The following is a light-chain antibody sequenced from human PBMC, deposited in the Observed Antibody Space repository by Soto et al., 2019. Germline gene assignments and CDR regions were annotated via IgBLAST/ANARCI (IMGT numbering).Light chain of an antibody. CDR3: MQALQSRT. CDR2: MGS. J-gene: IGKJ1*01. Sequence: DIVMTQSPLSLPVTPGEPASISCRSSQSLVHSNGYNYLDWYLQKPGQSPQVLIYMGSNLASGVPDRFSGSGSGTDFTVQISRVAAEEVGVYYCMQALQSRTFGQGTKVEI. V-gene: IGKV2-28*01. CDR1: QSLVHSNGYNY.